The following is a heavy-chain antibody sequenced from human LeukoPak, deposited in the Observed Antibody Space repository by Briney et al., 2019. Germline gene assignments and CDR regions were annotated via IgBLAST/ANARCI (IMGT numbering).Heavy chain of an antibody. V-gene: IGHV3-21*01. CDR2: ISSSSSYI. D-gene: IGHD6-13*01. CDR3: ARVEQQLAAESQRYYYYMDV. J-gene: IGHJ6*03. Sequence: TGGSLRLSCAASGFTFSSYSMNWVRQAPGKGLEWVSSISSSSSYIYYADSVKGRFTISRDNAKNSLYLQMNSLRAEDTAVYYCARVEQQLAAESQRYYYYMDVWGKGTTVTVSS. CDR1: GFTFSSYS.